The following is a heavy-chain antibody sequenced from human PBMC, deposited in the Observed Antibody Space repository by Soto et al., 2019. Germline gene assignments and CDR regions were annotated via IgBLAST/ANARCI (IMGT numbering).Heavy chain of an antibody. D-gene: IGHD6-6*01. V-gene: IGHV1-2*04. CDR1: GYTFTGYY. CDR3: ARSYSSSANWFDP. Sequence: RASVKVSCKASGYTFTGYYMHWVRQAPGQGLEWMGWINPNSGGTNYAQKFQGWVTMTRDTSISTAYMELSRLRSDDTAVYYCARSYSSSANWFDPWGQGTLVTVSS. CDR2: INPNSGGT. J-gene: IGHJ5*02.